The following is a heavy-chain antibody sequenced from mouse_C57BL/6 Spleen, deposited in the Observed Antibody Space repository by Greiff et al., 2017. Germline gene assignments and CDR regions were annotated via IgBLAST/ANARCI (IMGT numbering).Heavy chain of an antibody. CDR2: ILPGSGSP. CDR1: GYTFTGYW. V-gene: IGHV1-9*01. CDR3: ARSDGGVTRGYFDY. Sequence: VQGVESGAELMKPGASVKLSCKATGYTFTGYWIEWVKQRPGHGLEWIGEILPGSGSPNCNEKFKGKATFTAETSSNTAYMQLSSLTTEDSAISYCARSDGGVTRGYFDYWGQGTTLTVSS. D-gene: IGHD2-12*01. J-gene: IGHJ2*01.